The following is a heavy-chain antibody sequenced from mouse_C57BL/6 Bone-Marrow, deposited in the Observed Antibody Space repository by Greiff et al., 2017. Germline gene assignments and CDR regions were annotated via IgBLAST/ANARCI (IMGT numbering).Heavy chain of an antibody. J-gene: IGHJ4*01. CDR2: IDPSDSYT. CDR3: ARVIYYGNLYYAMDY. Sequence: VQLQQPGAELVKPGASVKLSSKASGYTFTSYWMQWVKQRPGQGLEWIGEIDPSDSYTNYNQKFKGKATLTVDTSSSTAYMQLSSLTSEDSAVYYCARVIYYGNLYYAMDYWGQGTSVTVSS. V-gene: IGHV1-50*01. D-gene: IGHD2-1*01. CDR1: GYTFTSYW.